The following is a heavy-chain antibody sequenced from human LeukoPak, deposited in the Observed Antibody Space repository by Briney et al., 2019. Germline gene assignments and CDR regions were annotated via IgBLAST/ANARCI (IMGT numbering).Heavy chain of an antibody. J-gene: IGHJ4*02. CDR1: GDSISSSSSY. CDR2: IYYSGST. Sequence: PSETLSLTCTVSGDSISSSSSYWGWIRQPPGEGLEWIGSIYYSGSTYYNTSLKSRVTISVDTSKNQFSLRLNSVTAADTAVYYCARAGGGYDFDYWGQGTLVTVSS. CDR3: ARAGGGYDFDY. D-gene: IGHD5-12*01. V-gene: IGHV4-39*01.